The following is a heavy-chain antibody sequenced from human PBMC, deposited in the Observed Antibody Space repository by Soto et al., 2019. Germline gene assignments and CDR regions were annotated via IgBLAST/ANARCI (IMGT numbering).Heavy chain of an antibody. Sequence: QVQLQESGPGLVKPSQTLSLTCTVSGGSISSGDYFWSWIRQYQGKGLEWIGYIYYSGSTYYNPSLETRVTISLDTSKSQFSLKLSSMTAADTAVYYCARGRALSSNYDSWGQGTLVTVSS. CDR2: IYYSGST. CDR1: GGSISSGDYF. J-gene: IGHJ5*01. CDR3: ARGRALSSNYDS. D-gene: IGHD4-4*01. V-gene: IGHV4-31*03.